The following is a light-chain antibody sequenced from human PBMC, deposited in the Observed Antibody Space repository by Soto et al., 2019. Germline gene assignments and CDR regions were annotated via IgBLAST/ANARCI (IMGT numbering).Light chain of an antibody. Sequence: QSALTQPASVSGSPGQSITISCTGNSSDVGGYNYVSWYQQHPGKAPKLMIYEVGNRPAGISNRFSGSKSGNTASLTISGLQAEDAADYYCSSYTSSSFVVFGGGTKLTVL. CDR1: SSDVGGYNY. CDR2: EVG. J-gene: IGLJ2*01. CDR3: SSYTSSSFVV. V-gene: IGLV2-14*01.